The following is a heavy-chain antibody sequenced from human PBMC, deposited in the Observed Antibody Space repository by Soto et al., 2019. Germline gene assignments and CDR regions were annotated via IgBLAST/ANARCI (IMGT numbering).Heavy chain of an antibody. V-gene: IGHV1-69*01. D-gene: IGHD3-9*01. CDR3: ARDPLTGYYYYYGMDV. Sequence: QVQLVQSGAEVKKPGSSVEVSCKASGGTFSSYAISWVRQAPGQGLEWMGGIIPIFGTANYAQKFQGRVTITADESTSTAYMELSSLRSEDTAVYYCARDPLTGYYYYYGMDVWGQGTTVTVSS. CDR1: GGTFSSYA. J-gene: IGHJ6*02. CDR2: IIPIFGTA.